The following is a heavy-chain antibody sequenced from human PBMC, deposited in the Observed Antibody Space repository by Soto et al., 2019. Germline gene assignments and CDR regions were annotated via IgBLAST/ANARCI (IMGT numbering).Heavy chain of an antibody. V-gene: IGHV3-23*01. CDR2: ISGSGGST. Sequence: GGSLRLSCAASGFTFSSYAMSWVRQAPGKGLEWVSAISGSGGSTYYADSVKGRFTISRDNSKNTLYLQMNSLRAEDTAVYYCVRMPGGYTVNYYYYYYMDVWGKGTTVTVSS. J-gene: IGHJ6*03. CDR1: GFTFSSYA. CDR3: VRMPGGYTVNYYYYYYMDV. D-gene: IGHD3-22*01.